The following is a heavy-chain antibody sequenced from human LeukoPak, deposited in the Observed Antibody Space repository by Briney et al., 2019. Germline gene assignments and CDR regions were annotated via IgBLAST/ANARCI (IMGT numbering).Heavy chain of an antibody. J-gene: IGHJ4*02. Sequence: PGGSLRLSCAASGFTFDDYGMSWVRQAPGKGLEWVSGINWNGGSTGYADSVKGRFTISRDNAKNSLYLQMNSLRAEDTAVYYCAKDPTSYYYDSSGYPDYWGQGTLVTVSS. CDR3: AKDPTSYYYDSSGYPDY. CDR1: GFTFDDYG. V-gene: IGHV3-20*04. D-gene: IGHD3-22*01. CDR2: INWNGGST.